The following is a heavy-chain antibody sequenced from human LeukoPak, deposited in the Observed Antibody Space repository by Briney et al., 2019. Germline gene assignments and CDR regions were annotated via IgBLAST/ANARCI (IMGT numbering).Heavy chain of an antibody. CDR1: AGTFTIYA. CDR3: AVLIVLECSGGSCYSGIDY. CDR2: VIPIFGTA. J-gene: IGHJ4*02. V-gene: IGHV1-69*06. D-gene: IGHD2-15*01. Sequence: ASGNVSCKASAGTFTIYAISWMRHAPGPGQEWMGGVIPIFGTAHYAQKFQGRVTITADKSTSTAYMELSSLRSEDTAVYYCAVLIVLECSGGSCYSGIDYWGQGTLVTVSS.